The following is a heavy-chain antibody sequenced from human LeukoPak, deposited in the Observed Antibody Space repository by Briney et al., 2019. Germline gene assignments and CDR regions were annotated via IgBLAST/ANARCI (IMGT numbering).Heavy chain of an antibody. Sequence: GGSLRLSCAASGFTFSNYWMHWVRQAPGKGPVWVSRINSDGSSTNYADSVKGRFTISRDNAKNTLYLQINSLRAEDTSVYYCAKGPDTAMVLYYFDYWGQGTLVTVSS. CDR2: INSDGSST. CDR1: GFTFSNYW. CDR3: AKGPDTAMVLYYFDY. D-gene: IGHD5-18*01. J-gene: IGHJ4*02. V-gene: IGHV3-74*01.